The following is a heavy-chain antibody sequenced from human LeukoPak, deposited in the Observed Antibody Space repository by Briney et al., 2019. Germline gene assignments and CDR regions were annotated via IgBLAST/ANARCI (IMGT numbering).Heavy chain of an antibody. CDR2: ISSSSSTT. CDR3: ASPGGTYRVKNAFDI. J-gene: IGHJ3*02. Sequence: PGGSLRLSCAASGFTFSSYSMNWVRQAPGKGLEWVSDISSSSSTTYYADSVKGRFTISRDNAKNTLYLQMNSLRAEDTAVYYCASPGGTYRVKNAFDIWGQGTMVTVSS. D-gene: IGHD1-26*01. CDR1: GFTFSSYS. V-gene: IGHV3-48*04.